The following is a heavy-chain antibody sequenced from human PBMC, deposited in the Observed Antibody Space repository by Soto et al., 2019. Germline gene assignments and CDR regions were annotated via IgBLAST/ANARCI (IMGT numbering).Heavy chain of an antibody. V-gene: IGHV1-2*04. CDR3: ARVRRDGYNFDAFDI. D-gene: IGHD5-12*01. Sequence: ASVKVSCKASGYTFTGYYMHWVRQAPGQGLEWMGWINPNSGGTNYAQKFQGWVTMTRDTSISTAYMELSRLRSDDTAVYYCARVRRDGYNFDAFDIWGQGTMVTVSS. CDR1: GYTFTGYY. J-gene: IGHJ3*02. CDR2: INPNSGGT.